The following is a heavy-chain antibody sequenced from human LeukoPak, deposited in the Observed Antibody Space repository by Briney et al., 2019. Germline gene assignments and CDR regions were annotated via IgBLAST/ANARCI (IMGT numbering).Heavy chain of an antibody. CDR1: GYTFTGYY. J-gene: IGHJ4*02. V-gene: IGHV1-2*02. D-gene: IGHD3-10*01. Sequence: ASVKVSCKASGYTFTGYYMHWVRQAPGQGLEWMGWINPNGGGTNYAQKFQGRVTMTRDTSISTAYMELSRLRSDDTAVYYCAREADYYGSANYYNHFDYWGQGTLVTVSS. CDR3: AREADYYGSANYYNHFDY. CDR2: INPNGGGT.